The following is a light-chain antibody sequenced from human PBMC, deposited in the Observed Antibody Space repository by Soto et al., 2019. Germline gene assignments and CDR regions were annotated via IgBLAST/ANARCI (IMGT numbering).Light chain of an antibody. CDR2: YTS. Sequence: EIVLTQSPATLSSSPPETATLSCRASQYVGTRLAWYQHKPGQAPRLLIYYTSNRATGVPARFSGSRSGPEFTLTINSLQSEDFAIYYCQPYNNWPLTFGGGTKVDI. J-gene: IGKJ4*01. CDR1: QYVGTR. V-gene: IGKV3-15*01. CDR3: QPYNNWPLT.